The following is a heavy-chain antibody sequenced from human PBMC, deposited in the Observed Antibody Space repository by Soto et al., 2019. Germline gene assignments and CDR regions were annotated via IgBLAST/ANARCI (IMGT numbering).Heavy chain of an antibody. J-gene: IGHJ4*02. CDR3: AKSVYHWHDGLFDC. Sequence: QVQLVEYGGGVVQPGRSLRLSCAASGFTFSTYGMHWVRQAPGKGLEWVAVISYDGVNKYYADSVKGRFTISRDNSKNTLYLQMNCLRAEDTAVYYCAKSVYHWHDGLFDCWGQGTLVTVSS. CDR1: GFTFSTYG. V-gene: IGHV3-30*18. CDR2: ISYDGVNK. D-gene: IGHD1-1*01.